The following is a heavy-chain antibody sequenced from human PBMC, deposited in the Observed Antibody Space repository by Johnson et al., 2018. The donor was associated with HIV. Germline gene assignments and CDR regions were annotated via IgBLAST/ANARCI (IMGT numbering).Heavy chain of an antibody. V-gene: IGHV3-33*01. D-gene: IGHD6-6*01. CDR2: IWYDGSNK. Sequence: QVQLVESGGGVVQPGRSLRLSCAASGFTFSSYGMHWVRQAPGKGLEWVAVIWYDGSNKYYVDSVKGRFTISRDNAKNSLYLQMNSLRADDTAVYYCARMKTARQNAFDVWGQVTMVTVSS. CDR3: ARMKTARQNAFDV. CDR1: GFTFSSYG. J-gene: IGHJ3*01.